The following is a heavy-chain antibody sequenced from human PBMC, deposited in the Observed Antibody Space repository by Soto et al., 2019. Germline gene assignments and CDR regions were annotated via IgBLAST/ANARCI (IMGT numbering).Heavy chain of an antibody. D-gene: IGHD3-10*01. V-gene: IGHV3-49*03. J-gene: IGHJ4*02. CDR2: IRSKAYGGTT. CDR1: RFTFGHYP. Sequence: GGSLRLSCTASRFTFGHYPMSWFRQAPGKGLEWVGFIRSKAYGGTTEYAASVKGRFTISRDDSKSIAYLQMNSLKTEDTAVYYCTISWHEVGELLLLFDYCSQGTLVTVSS. CDR3: TISWHEVGELLLLFDY.